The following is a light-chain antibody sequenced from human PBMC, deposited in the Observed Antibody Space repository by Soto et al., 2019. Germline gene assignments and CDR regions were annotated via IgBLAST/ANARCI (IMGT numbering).Light chain of an antibody. J-gene: IGKJ4*01. Sequence: EIVLTQSPGTLALSPGERASLSCRASQSLSSNSLAWYQQRRGLAPRLLIDGASSRATGIPDRFSGSGSGTDFTLTIRRLEPEDFAVYYCQPYGTSPNFGGGTKVDIK. CDR1: QSLSSNS. CDR2: GAS. CDR3: QPYGTSPN. V-gene: IGKV3-20*01.